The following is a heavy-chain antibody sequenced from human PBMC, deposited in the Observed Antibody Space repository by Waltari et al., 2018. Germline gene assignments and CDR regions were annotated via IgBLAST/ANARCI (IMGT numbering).Heavy chain of an antibody. D-gene: IGHD1-26*01. Sequence: TGYYMHWVRQAPGQGLEWMGWINPNSGGTNYAQKFQGRVTMTRDTSISTAYMELSRLRSDDTAVYYCARESGISIVGAPNYWGQGTLVTVSS. J-gene: IGHJ4*02. V-gene: IGHV1-2*02. CDR2: INPNSGGT. CDR1: TGYY. CDR3: ARESGISIVGAPNY.